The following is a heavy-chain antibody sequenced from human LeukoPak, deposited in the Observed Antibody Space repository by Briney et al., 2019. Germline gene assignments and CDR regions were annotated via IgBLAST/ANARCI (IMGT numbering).Heavy chain of an antibody. D-gene: IGHD3-22*01. V-gene: IGHV1-18*01. Sequence: ASVKVSCKAPGYTFTSYGISWVRQAPGQGLEWMGWISAYNGNTNYAQKLQGRVTMTTDTSTSTAYMELRSLRSDDTAVYYCARGYYDSSDFEYFQHWGQGTLVTVSS. CDR2: ISAYNGNT. CDR3: ARGYYDSSDFEYFQH. J-gene: IGHJ1*01. CDR1: GYTFTSYG.